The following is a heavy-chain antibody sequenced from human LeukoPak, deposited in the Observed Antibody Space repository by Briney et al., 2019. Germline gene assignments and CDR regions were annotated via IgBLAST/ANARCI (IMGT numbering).Heavy chain of an antibody. V-gene: IGHV4-38-2*02. Sequence: SETLSLTRAVSRYSISSGYYWGWIRQPPGKGLEWIGNIYHSGSTYYNPSLKSRVTLSVDTSKNQFSLKLSSVTAADTAVYYCARDDMVRGIKDYYYGMDVWGKGTTVTVSS. J-gene: IGHJ6*04. CDR3: ARDDMVRGIKDYYYGMDV. CDR1: RYSISSGYY. CDR2: IYHSGST. D-gene: IGHD3-10*01.